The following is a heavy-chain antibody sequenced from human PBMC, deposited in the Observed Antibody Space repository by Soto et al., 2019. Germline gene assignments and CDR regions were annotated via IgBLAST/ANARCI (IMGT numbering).Heavy chain of an antibody. CDR3: ARTVGDAYYYGMAV. V-gene: IGHV1-18*01. D-gene: IGHD2-21*02. Sequence: QVQLVQSGGEVKKLGASVKVSCRTSGYTFTSYGISCVRQAPGQGLEWMGWITAYNGKTDYVQKIQGRVTMTTDTSTTTVYMELRSLRSDDTAVYYCARTVGDAYYYGMAVWGQGTTVTFSS. CDR2: ITAYNGKT. CDR1: GYTFTSYG. J-gene: IGHJ6*02.